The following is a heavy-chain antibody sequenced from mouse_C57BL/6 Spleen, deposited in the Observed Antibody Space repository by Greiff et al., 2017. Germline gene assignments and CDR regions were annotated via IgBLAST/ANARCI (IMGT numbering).Heavy chain of an antibody. Sequence: QVQLKQPGAELVKPGASVTMSCKASGYSFTSYWITWVKQRPGQGLEWIGVIYPGSGSTNYNEKFKSKATLTVDTSSSTAYMQLSSLTSEDSAVYYCAREGVLAMDYWGQGTSVTVSS. J-gene: IGHJ4*01. CDR1: GYSFTSYW. CDR2: IYPGSGST. V-gene: IGHV1-55*01. D-gene: IGHD2-14*01. CDR3: AREGVLAMDY.